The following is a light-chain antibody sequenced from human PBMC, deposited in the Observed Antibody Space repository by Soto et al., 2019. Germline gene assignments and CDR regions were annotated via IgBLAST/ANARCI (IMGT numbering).Light chain of an antibody. V-gene: IGKV3-15*01. J-gene: IGKJ1*01. Sequence: EVVMTQSPASLSVSPGERVTLSCRASQNIRNNLAGYQQKPGQSPRLLISGASTREAGVPGRFSGSGSGTEFTLTISSLQSEDFAIYDCQQYNNLPPWTFGQGTKV. CDR1: QNIRNN. CDR2: GAS. CDR3: QQYNNLPPWT.